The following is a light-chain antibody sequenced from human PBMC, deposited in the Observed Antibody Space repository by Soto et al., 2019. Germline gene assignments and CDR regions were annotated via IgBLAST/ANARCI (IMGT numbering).Light chain of an antibody. CDR2: AAS. J-gene: IGKJ4*01. CDR3: QQGNSCPPFT. CDR1: QDISSS. Sequence: DIQLTQSPSFLSAPDGDRVTITCRASQDISSSLAWYQQKPGKAPKILMYAASSLESWVPSRFSGSGSSTEFTLTISSLQPDDVATYYCQQGNSCPPFTFGGGTTVEIK. V-gene: IGKV1-9*01.